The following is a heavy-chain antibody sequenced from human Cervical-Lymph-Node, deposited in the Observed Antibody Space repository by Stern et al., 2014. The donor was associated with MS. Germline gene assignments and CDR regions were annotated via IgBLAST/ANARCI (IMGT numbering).Heavy chain of an antibody. J-gene: IGHJ4*02. D-gene: IGHD5-24*01. CDR1: GYRFTSYG. CDR3: LSDYN. Sequence: VQLVESGSELKKPGASVKVSCTGHGYRFTSYGMNWVRQAPGQGLEWMVSINTNTGNPTYAQDFTGRFVFSLDTSVSTAYLEITSLKAEDTAVYYCLSDYNWGQGTLVTVSS. CDR2: INTNTGNP. V-gene: IGHV7-4-1*02.